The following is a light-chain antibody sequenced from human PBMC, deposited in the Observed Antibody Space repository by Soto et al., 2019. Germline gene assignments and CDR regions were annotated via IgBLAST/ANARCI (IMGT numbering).Light chain of an antibody. CDR1: QSVGSY. CDR3: QQRSNWLT. V-gene: IGKV3-11*01. Sequence: EIVLTQSPATLSLSPGERATLSCRASQSVGSYLAWYQQKPGQAPRLLIYDASNRATGIPDRFSGSGSGTDFTLTISSLEPEDFAVYCCQQRSNWLTFGGGTKVEIK. CDR2: DAS. J-gene: IGKJ4*01.